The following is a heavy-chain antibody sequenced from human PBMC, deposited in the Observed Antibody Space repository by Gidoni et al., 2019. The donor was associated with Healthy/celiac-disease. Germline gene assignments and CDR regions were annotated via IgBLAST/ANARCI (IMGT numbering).Heavy chain of an antibody. Sequence: APGKGLEWVAVIWYDGSNKYYADSVKGRFIISRDNSKNTLYLQMNSLRAEDTAVYYCARDWYRFGSSSTTIDYWGQGTLVTVSS. J-gene: IGHJ4*02. CDR2: IWYDGSNK. CDR3: ARDWYRFGSSSTTIDY. V-gene: IGHV3-33*01. D-gene: IGHD6-6*01.